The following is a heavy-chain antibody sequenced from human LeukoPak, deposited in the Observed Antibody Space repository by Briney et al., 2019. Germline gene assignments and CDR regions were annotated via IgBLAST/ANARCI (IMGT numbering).Heavy chain of an antibody. Sequence: ASVKVSCKASGYTFTSYDINWVRQATGQGLEWMGWMNPNSGNTGYAQKFQGRVTITRNTSISTAYMELSSLRSEDTAVYYCARGLYSSGWYVFDYWGQGTLVTVSS. V-gene: IGHV1-8*03. J-gene: IGHJ4*02. CDR1: GYTFTSYD. CDR3: ARGLYSSGWYVFDY. CDR2: MNPNSGNT. D-gene: IGHD6-19*01.